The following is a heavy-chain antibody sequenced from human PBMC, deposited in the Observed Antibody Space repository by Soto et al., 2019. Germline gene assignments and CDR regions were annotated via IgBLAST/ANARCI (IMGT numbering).Heavy chain of an antibody. CDR3: ARDGKYSGSYLDAFDI. CDR2: IYSGGST. V-gene: IGHV3-53*01. D-gene: IGHD1-26*01. J-gene: IGHJ3*02. CDR1: GFTVSSHY. Sequence: EVQLVESGGGLIQPGGSLRLSCAASGFTVSSHYMSWVRQAPGKGLEWVSVIYSGGSTYYADSVKGRFTIARDNSKNTLYLQMNSLRAEDTAVYYCARDGKYSGSYLDAFDIWGQGTKVTVSS.